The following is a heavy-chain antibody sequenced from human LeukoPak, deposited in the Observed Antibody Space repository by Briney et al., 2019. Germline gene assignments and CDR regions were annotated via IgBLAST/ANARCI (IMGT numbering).Heavy chain of an antibody. Sequence: GGSLRLSCAASGFTFSSYAMSWVRQPPGKGLEWVSSISGSGGSTYHADSVKGRFTISSDNSKNTLYLQMNNLRAVDTAVYYCAKDSSGYYYGPLDSWGHGTLVTFSS. D-gene: IGHD3-22*01. J-gene: IGHJ5*01. CDR3: AKDSSGYYYGPLDS. CDR2: ISGSGGST. V-gene: IGHV3-23*01. CDR1: GFTFSSYA.